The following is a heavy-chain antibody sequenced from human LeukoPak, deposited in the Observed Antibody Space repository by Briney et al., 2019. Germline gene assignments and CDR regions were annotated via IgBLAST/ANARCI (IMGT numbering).Heavy chain of an antibody. J-gene: IGHJ4*02. CDR3: ARAGGVWSATDY. V-gene: IGHV3-30-3*01. D-gene: IGHD2-21*01. Sequence: PGGPVRLSCVASGLTFSSYAMHWVRQAPGKGLEWVAVISYDGSNKYYADSVKGRFTISRDNSKNTLYLQMNSLRAEDTAVYYCARAGGVWSATDYWGQGTLVTVSS. CDR2: ISYDGSNK. CDR1: GLTFSSYA.